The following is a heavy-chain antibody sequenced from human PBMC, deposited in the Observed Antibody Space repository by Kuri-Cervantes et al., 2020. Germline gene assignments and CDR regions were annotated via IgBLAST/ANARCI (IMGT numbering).Heavy chain of an antibody. CDR1: GFGFSSYW. CDR2: IYAGDSDT. CDR3: ASRRVDYYDSSGYYYDDAFDI. D-gene: IGHD3-22*01. Sequence: KVSCKGSGFGFSSYWVGWERQMPGKGLEWMGIIYAGDSDTRYSPSFQGQVTISADKSISTAYLQWSSLKASDTAMYYCASRRVDYYDSSGYYYDDAFDIWGQGTMVTVSS. V-gene: IGHV5-51*01. J-gene: IGHJ3*02.